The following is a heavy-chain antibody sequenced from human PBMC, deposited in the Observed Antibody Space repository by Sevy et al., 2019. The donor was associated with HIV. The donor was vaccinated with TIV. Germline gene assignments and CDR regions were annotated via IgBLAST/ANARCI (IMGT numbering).Heavy chain of an antibody. CDR1: GFTVSGNY. Sequence: GGSLRLSCAASGFTVSGNYMSWVRQAPGKGLEWVSVIYSGGSTYYADSIKGRFTITRYTSKTTLYLQMDSLRFEDTAVYYCASTSCSGGSYYSLIDAWGQGTLVTVSS. CDR2: IYSGGST. CDR3: ASTSCSGGSYYSLIDA. J-gene: IGHJ4*02. D-gene: IGHD2-15*01. V-gene: IGHV3-66*02.